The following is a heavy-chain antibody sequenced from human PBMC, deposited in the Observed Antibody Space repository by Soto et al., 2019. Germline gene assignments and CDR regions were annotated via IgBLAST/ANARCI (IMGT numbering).Heavy chain of an antibody. D-gene: IGHD1-26*01. V-gene: IGHV1-18*01. J-gene: IGHJ6*02. CDR2: ISAYNGNT. CDR3: ARDQWELLGSYYYYGMDV. Sequence: GASVKVSCKASGYTFTSYGISWVRQAPGQGLEWMGWISAYNGNTNYAQKLQSRVTMTTDTSTSTAYMELRSLRSDDTAVYYCARDQWELLGSYYYYGMDVWGQGTTVTVS. CDR1: GYTFTSYG.